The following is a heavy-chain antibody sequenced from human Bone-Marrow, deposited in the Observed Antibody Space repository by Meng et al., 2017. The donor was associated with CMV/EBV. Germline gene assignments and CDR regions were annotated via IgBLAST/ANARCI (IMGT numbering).Heavy chain of an antibody. CDR2: IKSRNAGGAA. CDR1: GFTFRTTW. D-gene: IGHD3-10*01. CDR3: TTGFGTAEAF. J-gene: IGHJ4*02. V-gene: IGHV3-15*01. Sequence: GEYLKISCATSGFTFRTTWMSWVRQAPGKGLDWVGRIKSRNAGGAADHGTPVKGRFTISRDDSKDTLYLQMNNLKVEDTAIYYCTTGFGTAEAFWGQGTLVTVSS.